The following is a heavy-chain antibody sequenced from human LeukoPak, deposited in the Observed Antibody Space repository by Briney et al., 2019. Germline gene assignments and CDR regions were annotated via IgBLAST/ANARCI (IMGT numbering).Heavy chain of an antibody. CDR3: ARVRWEKGYSYGPPFDY. J-gene: IGHJ4*02. CDR1: GYTFTSYA. CDR2: LNTNTGNP. V-gene: IGHV7-4-1*02. D-gene: IGHD5-18*01. Sequence: VASVKVSCKASGYTFTSYAMNWVRQAPGQGLEWMGWLNTNTGNPTYAQGFTGRFVFSLDTSVSTAYLQISSLKAEDTAVYYCARVRWEKGYSYGPPFDYWGQGTLVTVSS.